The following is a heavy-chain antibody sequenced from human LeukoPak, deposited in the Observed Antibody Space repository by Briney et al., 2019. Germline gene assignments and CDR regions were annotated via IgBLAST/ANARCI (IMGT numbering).Heavy chain of an antibody. V-gene: IGHV4-34*01. D-gene: IGHD6-6*01. J-gene: IGHJ4*02. CDR3: ARNIAARDFDY. CDR1: GGSFRGYY. CDR2: INHSGST. Sequence: PSETLSLTCAVYGGSFRGYYWSWIRQPPGKGLEWIGEINHSGSTNYNPSLKSRVTISVDMSKNQFSLKLSSVTVADTAVYYCARNIAARDFDYWGQGTLVTVSS.